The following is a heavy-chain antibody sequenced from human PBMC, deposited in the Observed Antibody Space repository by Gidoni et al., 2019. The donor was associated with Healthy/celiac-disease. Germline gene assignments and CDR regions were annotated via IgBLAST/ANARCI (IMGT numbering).Heavy chain of an antibody. D-gene: IGHD6-19*01. J-gene: IGHJ4*02. Sequence: EVQLLESGGGLVQPGGSLRLSCAASGFTFSSYAMSWVRQAPGKGLEWVSAISGSGGSTYYADPVKGRFTISRDNSKNTLYLQMNSLRAEDTAVYYCAKDFTPVYSSGWTYYFDYWGQGTLVTVSS. CDR3: AKDFTPVYSSGWTYYFDY. V-gene: IGHV3-23*01. CDR1: GFTFSSYA. CDR2: ISGSGGST.